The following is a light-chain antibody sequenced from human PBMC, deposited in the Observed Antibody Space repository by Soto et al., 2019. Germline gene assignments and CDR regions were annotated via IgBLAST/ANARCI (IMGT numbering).Light chain of an antibody. CDR1: SSDVGGYNY. CDR3: SSYTSSSTLFV. V-gene: IGLV2-14*01. CDR2: DVS. Sequence: QSALTQPASVSGSPGQSITISCTGTSSDVGGYNYVSWYQQHPGKAPKLMIYDVSNRPSGVSNRFSGSKSGNTASLTISGPRADDEADYYCSSYTSSSTLFVFGTGTKLAVL. J-gene: IGLJ1*01.